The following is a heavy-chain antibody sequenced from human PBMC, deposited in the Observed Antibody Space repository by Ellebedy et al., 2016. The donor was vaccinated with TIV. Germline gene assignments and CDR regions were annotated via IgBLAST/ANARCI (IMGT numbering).Heavy chain of an antibody. CDR1: GYIFTNIY. D-gene: IGHD6-6*01. V-gene: IGHV1-18*04. Sequence: ASVKVSCKASGYIFTNIYIHWVRRAPGQGLEWMGWISAYNGNTNYAQKLQGRVTMTTDTSTSTAYMELRSLRSDDTAVYYCARDNEYSSSLDYWGQGTLVTVSS. J-gene: IGHJ4*02. CDR3: ARDNEYSSSLDY. CDR2: ISAYNGNT.